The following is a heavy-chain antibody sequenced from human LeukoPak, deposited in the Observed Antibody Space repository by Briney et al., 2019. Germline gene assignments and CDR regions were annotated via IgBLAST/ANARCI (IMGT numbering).Heavy chain of an antibody. J-gene: IGHJ3*02. D-gene: IGHD6-13*01. V-gene: IGHV2-5*02. CDR1: GFSLSISGVG. Sequence: SGPTLVNPTQTLTLTCTFSGFSLSISGVGVGWIRQPPGKALERLALIYWDDDKRYSPSLKSRLTITKDTSKNQVVLTMTNMDPVDTATYYCALTRYSSSWALAFDIWGQGTMVTVSS. CDR3: ALTRYSSSWALAFDI. CDR2: IYWDDDK.